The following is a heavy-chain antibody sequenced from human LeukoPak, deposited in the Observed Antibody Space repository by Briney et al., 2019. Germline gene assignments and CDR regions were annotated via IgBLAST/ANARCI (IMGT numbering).Heavy chain of an antibody. CDR2: INPNSGGT. CDR1: GYTFTGYY. Sequence: ASVKVSCKASGYTFTGYYMRWVRQAPGQGLEWMGWINPNSGGTNYAQKFQGRVTMTRDTSISTAYMELSRLRSDDTAVYYCARYGSGSSSGNFDYWGQGTLVTVSS. V-gene: IGHV1-2*02. D-gene: IGHD3-10*01. CDR3: ARYGSGSSSGNFDY. J-gene: IGHJ4*02.